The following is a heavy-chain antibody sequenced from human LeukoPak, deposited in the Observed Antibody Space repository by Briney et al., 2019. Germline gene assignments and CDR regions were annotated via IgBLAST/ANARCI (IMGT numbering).Heavy chain of an antibody. CDR3: ARDCTNGVCYSGLDY. J-gene: IGHJ4*02. D-gene: IGHD2-8*01. CDR1: GFTFSSYS. CDR2: ISSSSRYI. Sequence: GGSLRLSCAASGFTFSSYSMTWVRQAPGKGLEWVSSISSSSRYIYYADSVKGRFTISRDNAKNSLYLQMNSLRAEDTAVYYCARDCTNGVCYSGLDYWGQGTLVTVSS. V-gene: IGHV3-21*01.